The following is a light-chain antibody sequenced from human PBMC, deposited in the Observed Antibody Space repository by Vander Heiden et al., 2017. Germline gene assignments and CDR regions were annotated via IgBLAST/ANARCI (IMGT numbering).Light chain of an antibody. V-gene: IGKV4-1*01. CDR2: WAS. CDR3: QQYYTTPFT. CDR1: QSVLYSSNNKNY. J-gene: IGKJ3*01. Sequence: DIVMTQSPDSLAVSLGERATINCKSSQSVLYSSNNKNYLAWYLQKPGQPPKLLIYWASTRESGVPDRFSGSGSGTDFTLTISSLQAEDVAVYYCQQYYTTPFTFGPGTKVDIK.